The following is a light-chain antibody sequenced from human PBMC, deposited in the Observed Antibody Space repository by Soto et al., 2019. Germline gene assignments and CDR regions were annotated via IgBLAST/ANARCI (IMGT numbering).Light chain of an antibody. V-gene: IGKV3-11*01. Sequence: EIVLTQSPATVSLSPGERATLSCRASQSVSSYLACYQQKPGQAPRLLIYDSSNRATGLPARFSGSGSGTDFTLTISSLEPEDFAVYYCQQRSNWPPITFGQGTRLEIK. CDR1: QSVSSY. J-gene: IGKJ5*01. CDR2: DSS. CDR3: QQRSNWPPIT.